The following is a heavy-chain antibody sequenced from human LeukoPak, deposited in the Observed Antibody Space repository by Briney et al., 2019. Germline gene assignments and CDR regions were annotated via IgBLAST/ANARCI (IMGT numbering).Heavy chain of an antibody. Sequence: SETLSLTCAVYGGSFSGYYWSWIRQPPGKGLEWIGEINHSGSTNYNPSLKSRVTISVDTSKNQFSLKLSSVTAADTAVYYCVTSYYDYVWGSYRTEDYWGQGTLVTVSS. J-gene: IGHJ4*02. V-gene: IGHV4-34*01. CDR3: VTSYYDYVWGSYRTEDY. D-gene: IGHD3-16*02. CDR1: GGSFSGYY. CDR2: INHSGST.